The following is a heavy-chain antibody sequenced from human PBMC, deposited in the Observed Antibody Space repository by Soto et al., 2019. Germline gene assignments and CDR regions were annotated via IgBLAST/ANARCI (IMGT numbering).Heavy chain of an antibody. CDR3: AGDSVRLGDLSIGGFDL. CDR2: LYIDDST. CDR1: GFNVGDKF. J-gene: IGHJ3*01. V-gene: IGHV3-53*01. D-gene: IGHD3-16*02. Sequence: EVQLVESGGGLIQPGGSLRLSCEASGFNVGDKFMNWVRQAPGKALEWVSVLYIDDSTYYADSVKRRFTISRDKSQNTLYLQMHSLRAEDTAVYSCAGDSVRLGDLSIGGFDLWGQGTMVTVAA.